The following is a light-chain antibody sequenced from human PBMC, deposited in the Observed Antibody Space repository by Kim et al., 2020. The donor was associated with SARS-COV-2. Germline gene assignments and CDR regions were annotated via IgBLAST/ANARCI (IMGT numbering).Light chain of an antibody. J-gene: IGKJ1*01. V-gene: IGKV1-5*03. CDR1: QGIDSW. Sequence: ASVGDRVIITCRASQGIDSWLAWYQQRPGRAPNLLIYQASILESGVPSRFSGSGSGTDFTLTISSLQSDDFATYYCQQYRSYPWTFGQGTKVDIK. CDR3: QQYRSYPWT. CDR2: QAS.